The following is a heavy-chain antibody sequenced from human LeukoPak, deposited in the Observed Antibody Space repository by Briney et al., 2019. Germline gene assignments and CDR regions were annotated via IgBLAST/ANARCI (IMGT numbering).Heavy chain of an antibody. CDR1: GDSVSSNSAA. J-gene: IGHJ5*02. CDR2: TYYRSKWYN. CDR3: ARGPGRYFDWLLPDNWFDP. D-gene: IGHD3-9*01. V-gene: IGHV6-1*01. Sequence: SQTLSPTCAISGDSVSSNSAAWNWIRQSPSRGLEWLGRTYYRSKWYNDYAVSVKSRITINPDTSKNQFSLQLNSVTPEDAAVYYCARGPGRYFDWLLPDNWFDPWGQGTLVTVSS.